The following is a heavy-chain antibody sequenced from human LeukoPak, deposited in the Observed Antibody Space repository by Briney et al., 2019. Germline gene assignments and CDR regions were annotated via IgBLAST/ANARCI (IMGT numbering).Heavy chain of an antibody. J-gene: IGHJ6*02. CDR1: GGSISSYY. CDR3: ARFLYYYGMDV. Sequence: SETLSLTCTVSGGSISSYYWSWIRQPPGKGLEWIGYIYYSGSTNYNPSLKSRVTISVDTSKNQFSLKLSSVTAADTAVYYCARFLYYYGMDVWGQGTTDTVSS. D-gene: IGHD2/OR15-2a*01. V-gene: IGHV4-59*01. CDR2: IYYSGST.